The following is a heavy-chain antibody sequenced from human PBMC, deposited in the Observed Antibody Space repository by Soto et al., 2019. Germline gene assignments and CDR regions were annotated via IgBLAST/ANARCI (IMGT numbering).Heavy chain of an antibody. CDR3: ASLTIYCSGGSCYSSLGGY. D-gene: IGHD2-15*01. Sequence: SVKVSCKASGGTFSSYAISWVRQAPGQGLEWMGGIIPIFGTANYAQKFQGRVTITADESTSTAYMELSSLRSEDTAVYYCASLTIYCSGGSCYSSLGGYWGQGTLVTVSS. CDR1: GGTFSSYA. J-gene: IGHJ4*02. CDR2: IIPIFGTA. V-gene: IGHV1-69*13.